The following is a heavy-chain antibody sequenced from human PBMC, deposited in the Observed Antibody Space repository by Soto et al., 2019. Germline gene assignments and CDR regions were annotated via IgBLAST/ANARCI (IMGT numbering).Heavy chain of an antibody. CDR1: GYTFTSYG. CDR2: ISAYNGNT. CDR3: ARGEGIAVAGTVYYYGMDV. J-gene: IGHJ6*02. V-gene: IGHV1-18*04. D-gene: IGHD6-19*01. Sequence: ASVKVSCKASGYTFTSYGISWVRQAPGQGLEWMGWISAYNGNTNYAQKLQGRVTMTTDTSTSTAYMELRSLRSNDTAVYYCARGEGIAVAGTVYYYGMDVWGQGTTVTVSS.